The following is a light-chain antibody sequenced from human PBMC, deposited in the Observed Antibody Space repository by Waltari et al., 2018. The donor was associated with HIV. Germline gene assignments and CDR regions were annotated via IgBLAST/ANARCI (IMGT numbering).Light chain of an antibody. CDR1: AGGVNPVNS. CDR3: LLSYDGDVV. V-gene: IGLV7-46*01. Sequence: QPVVTQEPSSTVSPGGTVILTCASSAGGVNPVNSPYWFQQRPGQAPKTLIFDSNNRYSWTPARFTGSFLGGKAARTLTGAQPEDDADYYCLLSYDGDVVFGGGTKLTVL. CDR2: DSN. J-gene: IGLJ2*01.